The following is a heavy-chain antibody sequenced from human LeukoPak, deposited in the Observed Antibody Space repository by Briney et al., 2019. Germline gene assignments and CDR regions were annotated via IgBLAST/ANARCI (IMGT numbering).Heavy chain of an antibody. CDR2: IYYSGST. J-gene: IGHJ4*02. CDR1: GGSISSYY. CDR3: ARVASGSRPDFDY. D-gene: IGHD1-26*01. V-gene: IGHV4-59*01. Sequence: SETLSLTCTVSGGSISSYYWSWTRQPPGKGLEWIGYIYYSGSTNYNPSLKSRVTISVDTSKNQFSLKLSSVTAADTAVYYCARVASGSRPDFDYWGQGTLVTVSS.